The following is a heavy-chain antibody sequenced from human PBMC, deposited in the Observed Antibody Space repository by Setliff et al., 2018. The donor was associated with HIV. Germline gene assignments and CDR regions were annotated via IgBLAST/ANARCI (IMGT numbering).Heavy chain of an antibody. D-gene: IGHD7-27*01. CDR2: IKVGSGET. CDR1: GYSFTNHA. J-gene: IGHJ3*02. CDR3: ARHWGNSFDI. V-gene: IGHV1-3*01. Sequence: GASVKVSCKASGYSFTNHAIHWVRQAPGQRLEWMGWIKVGSGETQYSQEFQGRVTITRDTSATTVYMQLSSLKSEDTAVYYCARHWGNSFDIWGQGTLVTVSS.